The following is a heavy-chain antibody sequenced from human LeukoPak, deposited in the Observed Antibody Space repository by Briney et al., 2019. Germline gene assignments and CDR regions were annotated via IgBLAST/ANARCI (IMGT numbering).Heavy chain of an antibody. D-gene: IGHD5-18*01. Sequence: PGGSLRLSCAPSGFTFSAYSMSWVRQAPGKGLDWVSAIGGSGDSTYYADSVQGRVTISRDNSKNTLYLQMNSLRAEDTGVYYCAKELNSYGFSDYWGQGTLVTVSS. CDR1: GFTFSAYS. CDR2: IGGSGDST. V-gene: IGHV3-23*01. J-gene: IGHJ4*02. CDR3: AKELNSYGFSDY.